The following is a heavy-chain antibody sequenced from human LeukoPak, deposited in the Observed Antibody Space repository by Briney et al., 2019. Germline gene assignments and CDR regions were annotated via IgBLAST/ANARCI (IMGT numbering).Heavy chain of an antibody. V-gene: IGHV3-23*01. CDR1: GFSFSNYT. D-gene: IGHD3-22*01. Sequence: PAGSLRLSCAASGFSFSNYTMSWVRQAPGQGLEWVSGLSGNGERTHYADSVKGRFTISRDNSKNTLYLQMNSLRAENTALYFCAKRDYYDSSGYSPLFDNWGQGILVTVSS. J-gene: IGHJ4*02. CDR2: LSGNGERT. CDR3: AKRDYYDSSGYSPLFDN.